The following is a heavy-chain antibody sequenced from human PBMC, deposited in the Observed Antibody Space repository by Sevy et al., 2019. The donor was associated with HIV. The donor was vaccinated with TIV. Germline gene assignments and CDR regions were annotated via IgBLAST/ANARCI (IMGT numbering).Heavy chain of an antibody. V-gene: IGHV3-21*04. CDR1: GFTFSSYA. CDR3: ASPLNYYDSPSAY. D-gene: IGHD3-22*01. CDR2: ISSGSSYI. J-gene: IGHJ4*02. Sequence: GGSLRLSCAASGFTFSSYAIHWVRQAPGKGLEWVSSISSGSSYIFYADSVKGRFTISRDNAKNSLYLQMNSLRAEDTAVYYCASPLNYYDSPSAYWGQGTLVTVSS.